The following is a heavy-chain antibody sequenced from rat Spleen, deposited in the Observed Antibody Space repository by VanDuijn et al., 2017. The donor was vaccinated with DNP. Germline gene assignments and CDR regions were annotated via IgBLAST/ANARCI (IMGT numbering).Heavy chain of an antibody. J-gene: IGHJ4*01. CDR3: TRVNYGGYYYVMDA. CDR1: GFIFSDYN. CDR2: ISTGGGNT. D-gene: IGHD1-11*01. Sequence: EVHLVESGGGLVQPGRSLKLSCAASGFIFSDYNMAWVRQAPTKGLEWVASISTGGGNTYYRDSVKGRFTISRDNAKSTLYLQINNLRSEDTATYYCTRVNYGGYYYVMDAWGQGASVTVSS. V-gene: IGHV5-25*01.